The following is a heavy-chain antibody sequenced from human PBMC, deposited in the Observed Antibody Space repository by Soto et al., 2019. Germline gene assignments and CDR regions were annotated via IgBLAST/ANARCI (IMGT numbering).Heavy chain of an antibody. D-gene: IGHD1-26*01. CDR1: GYTFTSYA. CDR2: INAYNGNT. V-gene: IGHV1-18*01. CDR3: ARGVGWEPLDY. Sequence: ASVKVSCKASGYTFTSYAMHWVRQAPGQRLEWMGWINAYNGNTNYAQKLQGRVTMTTDTSTSTAYMELRSLRSDDTAVYYCARGVGWEPLDYWGQGTLVTVSS. J-gene: IGHJ4*02.